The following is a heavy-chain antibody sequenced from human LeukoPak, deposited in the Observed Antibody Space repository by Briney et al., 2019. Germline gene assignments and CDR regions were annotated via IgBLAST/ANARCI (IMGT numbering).Heavy chain of an antibody. CDR2: ISAYNGNT. Sequence: GASVKVSCKASGYTFTSYGISWVRQAPGQGLEWMGWISAYNGNTNYAQKLQGRVTMTTDTSTSTAYMELRSLRPDDTAVYYCARAHYDSSGYPFDYWGQGTLVTVSS. CDR3: ARAHYDSSGYPFDY. J-gene: IGHJ4*02. CDR1: GYTFTSYG. V-gene: IGHV1-18*01. D-gene: IGHD3-22*01.